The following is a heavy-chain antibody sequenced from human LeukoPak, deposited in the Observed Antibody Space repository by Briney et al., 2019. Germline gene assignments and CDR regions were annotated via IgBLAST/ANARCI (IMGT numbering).Heavy chain of an antibody. CDR3: ARDRVYSSSWYETNFDY. CDR2: IIPIFGTA. D-gene: IGHD6-13*01. CDR1: GGTFSSYA. J-gene: IGHJ4*02. Sequence: SVKVSCKASGGTFSSYAISWVRQAPGQGLEWMGGIIPIFGTANYAQKFQGRVTITADESTSTAYMELSSLRSEDTAVYYCARDRVYSSSWYETNFDYWGQGTLVTVSS. V-gene: IGHV1-69*13.